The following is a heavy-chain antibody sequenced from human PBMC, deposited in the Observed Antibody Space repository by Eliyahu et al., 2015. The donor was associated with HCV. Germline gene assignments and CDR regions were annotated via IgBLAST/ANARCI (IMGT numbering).Heavy chain of an antibody. CDR2: ISYDGSNK. D-gene: IGHD3-10*01. J-gene: IGHJ5*02. Sequence: MHWVRQAPGKGLEWVAVISYDGSNKYYADSVKGRFTISRDNSKNTLYLQMNSLRAEDTAVYYCAKEGLTYYYGSGSWFDPWGQGTLVTVSS. CDR3: AKEGLTYYYGSGSWFDP. V-gene: IGHV3-30*18.